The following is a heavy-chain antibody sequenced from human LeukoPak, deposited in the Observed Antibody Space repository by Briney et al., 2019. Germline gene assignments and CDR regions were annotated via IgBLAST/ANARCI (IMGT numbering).Heavy chain of an antibody. CDR2: ITYSSGNT. Sequence: GSLRLSCAASGFTFNAYGMSWFRQAPGKGLEWVSAITYSSGNTYYADSVKGRFTISRDNSKNTLYLQMTSLRAEDTALYCCAKDGTGCGGDCYSDYWGQGTLVTVSS. CDR3: AKDGTGCGGDCYSDY. V-gene: IGHV3-23*01. CDR1: GFTFNAYG. J-gene: IGHJ4*02. D-gene: IGHD2-21*02.